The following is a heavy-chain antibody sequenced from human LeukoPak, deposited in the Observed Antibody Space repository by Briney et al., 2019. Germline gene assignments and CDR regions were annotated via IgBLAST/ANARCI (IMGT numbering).Heavy chain of an antibody. D-gene: IGHD3-10*02. CDR1: GFTFSSYW. J-gene: IGHJ4*02. V-gene: IGHV3-7*01. CDR3: ARGNNYVSYYFDY. Sequence: PGGSLRLSCGVSGFTFSSYWVSWVRQAPGRGLEWVANIKEDGCERYYVDSVKGRFTISRDNAKSSLYLQMNSLRAEDTAVYYCARGNNYVSYYFDYWGQGTLVTVSS. CDR2: IKEDGCER.